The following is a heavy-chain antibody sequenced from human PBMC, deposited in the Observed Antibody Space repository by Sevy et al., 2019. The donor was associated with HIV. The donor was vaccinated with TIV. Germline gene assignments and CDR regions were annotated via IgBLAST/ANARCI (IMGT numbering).Heavy chain of an antibody. V-gene: IGHV3-11*01. Sequence: GGSLRLSCAASGFTFSDYYMSWIRQAPGKGLEWVSYVSGSDDTKYYADSVKGRFPISRDNAKNSLYLQMNSLRAADTAVYYCARDHVKDGDLGDYYYFAMDVWGQGTTVTVSS. D-gene: IGHD4-17*01. J-gene: IGHJ6*02. CDR2: VSGSDDTK. CDR1: GFTFSDYY. CDR3: ARDHVKDGDLGDYYYFAMDV.